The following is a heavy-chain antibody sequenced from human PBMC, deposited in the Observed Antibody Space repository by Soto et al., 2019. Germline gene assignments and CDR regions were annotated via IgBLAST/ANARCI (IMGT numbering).Heavy chain of an antibody. D-gene: IGHD3-10*01. CDR3: ARAGDYYGSGTYYNYY. V-gene: IGHV4-61*01. CDR1: GGSVSSGNYY. J-gene: IGHJ4*02. CDR2: IYYIGST. Sequence: QVQLQESGPGLVKPSETLSLTCTVSGGSVSSGNYYWSWIRQPPGKGLEWIGYIYYIGSTNYNPTLKGRGTIAVATSKNQFSLKLGSVTAADTAVYYCARAGDYYGSGTYYNYYWGQGTLVTVSS.